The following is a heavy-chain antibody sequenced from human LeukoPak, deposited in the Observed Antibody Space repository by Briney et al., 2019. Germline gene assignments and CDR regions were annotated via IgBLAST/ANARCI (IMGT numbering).Heavy chain of an antibody. Sequence: PSETLSLTCTVSGGSISSSSDYWGWIRQPPGRGLEWIGSIYYSGSTNYNPSLKSRVTISVDTSKNQFSLKLSSVTAADTAVYYCARRGYSSGYYFYGVSPWFDPWGQGTLVTVSS. V-gene: IGHV4-39*07. CDR1: GGSISSSSDY. CDR2: IYYSGST. CDR3: ARRGYSSGYYFYGVSPWFDP. J-gene: IGHJ5*02. D-gene: IGHD3-22*01.